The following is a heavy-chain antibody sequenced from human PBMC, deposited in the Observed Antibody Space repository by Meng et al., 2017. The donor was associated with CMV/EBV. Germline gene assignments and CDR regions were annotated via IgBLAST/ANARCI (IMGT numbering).Heavy chain of an antibody. CDR3: ARMGSGSGWYVA. Sequence: ESLKISCAASGFTFSSYSMNWIRQPPGKGLEWIGSICYSGSTYYNPSLKSRVTISVDTSKNQFSLKLSSVTAADTAVYYCARMGSGSGWYVAWGQGTLVTVSS. CDR2: ICYSGST. J-gene: IGHJ5*02. V-gene: IGHV4-39*07. CDR1: GFTFSSYS. D-gene: IGHD6-19*01.